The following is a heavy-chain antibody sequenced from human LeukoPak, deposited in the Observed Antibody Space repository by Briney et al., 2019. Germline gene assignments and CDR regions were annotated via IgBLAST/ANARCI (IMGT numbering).Heavy chain of an antibody. CDR1: GGSFSGYY. CDR2: INHSGST. Sequence: SETLSLTCAVYGGSFSGYYWSWIRQPPGKGLEWIGEINHSGSTNYNPSLKSRVTISVDTSKNQFSPKLSSVTAADTAVYYCARTYFLDAFDIWGQGTMVTVSS. V-gene: IGHV4-34*01. D-gene: IGHD2-21*01. CDR3: ARTYFLDAFDI. J-gene: IGHJ3*02.